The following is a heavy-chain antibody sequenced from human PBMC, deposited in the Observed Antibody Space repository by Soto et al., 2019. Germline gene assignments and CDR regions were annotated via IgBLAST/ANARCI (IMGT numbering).Heavy chain of an antibody. CDR1: GYTFTSYA. CDR3: ARAPGGPGIGEY. J-gene: IGHJ4*02. V-gene: IGHV1-3*05. D-gene: IGHD6-13*01. Sequence: QVQLVQSGAEEKKPGASVKVSCKASGYTFTSYAMDWVRQAPGQRLEWMGWINAGNGNTKYSQKFQGRVTITRDTSASTAYMELSSLRSEDTAVYYCARAPGGPGIGEYWGQGTLVTVSS. CDR2: INAGNGNT.